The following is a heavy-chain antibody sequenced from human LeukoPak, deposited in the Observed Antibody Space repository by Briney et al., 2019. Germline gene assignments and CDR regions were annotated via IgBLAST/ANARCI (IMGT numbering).Heavy chain of an antibody. CDR2: MSGGGGST. J-gene: IGHJ4*02. D-gene: IGHD3/OR15-3a*01. V-gene: IGHV3-23*01. Sequence: GGSLRLSCVVSGFTFSNYAMSGVRQAPGKGLEWVSAMSGGGGSTNYADSVKGRFTISRDNFKNTLYLQMNSLRAEDTAVYYCAKDRGVIFDSYFDYWGQGTLVTVSS. CDR1: GFTFSNYA. CDR3: AKDRGVIFDSYFDY.